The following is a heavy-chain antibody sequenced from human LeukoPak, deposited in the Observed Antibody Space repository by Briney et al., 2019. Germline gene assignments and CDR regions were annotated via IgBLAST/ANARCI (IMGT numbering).Heavy chain of an antibody. J-gene: IGHJ6*03. CDR3: AKEDYYGSGSYFPSWYYYYYMDV. V-gene: IGHV3-23*01. CDR1: GFTFSSYA. D-gene: IGHD3-10*01. CDR2: ISGSGGST. Sequence: GGSLRLSCAASGFTFSSYAMSWVRQAPGKGLEWVSAISGSGGSTYYADSVKGRFTISRDNSKNTLYLQMNSLRAEDTAVYYCAKEDYYGSGSYFPSWYYYYYMDVWGKGTTVTVSS.